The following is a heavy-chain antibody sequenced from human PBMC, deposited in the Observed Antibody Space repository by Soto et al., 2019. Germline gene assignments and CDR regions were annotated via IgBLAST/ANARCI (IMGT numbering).Heavy chain of an antibody. Sequence: SVKVSCKASGGTFSSYAISWVRQAPGQGLEWMGGIIPIFGTANYAQKFQGRVTITADESTSTAYMELSSLRSEDTAVYYCASVDTAMDTTGGFDYWGQGTQVTVSS. D-gene: IGHD5-18*01. CDR2: IIPIFGTA. CDR1: GGTFSSYA. V-gene: IGHV1-69*13. CDR3: ASVDTAMDTTGGFDY. J-gene: IGHJ4*02.